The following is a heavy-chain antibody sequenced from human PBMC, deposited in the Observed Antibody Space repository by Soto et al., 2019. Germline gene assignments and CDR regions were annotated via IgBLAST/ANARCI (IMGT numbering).Heavy chain of an antibody. Sequence: PGGSLRLSCVVSGLNFSNAWMNWVRQAPGKGLEWVGRIKSKTDGGTTDYAVPVKGRFTISRDDSKDTLYLQTNSLKTEDTAVYYCTTEFYGRRNWGPGTLVTVSS. D-gene: IGHD3-10*01. V-gene: IGHV3-15*07. J-gene: IGHJ4*02. CDR1: GLNFSNAW. CDR3: TTEFYGRRN. CDR2: IKSKTDGGTT.